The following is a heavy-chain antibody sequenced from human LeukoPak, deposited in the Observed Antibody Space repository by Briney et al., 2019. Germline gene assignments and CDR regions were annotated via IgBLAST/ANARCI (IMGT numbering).Heavy chain of an antibody. CDR2: ISSSGSTI. Sequence: GGSLRLSCAASGFTFSDYYMSWIRQAPGKGLEWVSYISSSGSTIYYADSVKGRFTISRDNAKNSLYLQMNSLRAEDTAVYYCARGLSREYYYYYGMDVWGQGTTVTVSS. CDR1: GFTFSDYY. CDR3: ARGLSREYYYYYGMDV. V-gene: IGHV3-11*04. J-gene: IGHJ6*02. D-gene: IGHD3-16*01.